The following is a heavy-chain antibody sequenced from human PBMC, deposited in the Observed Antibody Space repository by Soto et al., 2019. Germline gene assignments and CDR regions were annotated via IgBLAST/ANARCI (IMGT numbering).Heavy chain of an antibody. CDR2: ISGSGGST. CDR1: GFTFSSYA. CDR3: LSSGWSFSPQSGYGMDV. Sequence: LRLSCAASGFTFSSYAMSWVRQAPGKGLEWVSAISGSGGSTYYADSVKGRFTISRDNSKNTLYLQMNSLRAEDTAVYCTLSSGWSFSPQSGYGMDVWGQGTTVTVSS. V-gene: IGHV3-23*01. D-gene: IGHD6-19*01. J-gene: IGHJ6*02.